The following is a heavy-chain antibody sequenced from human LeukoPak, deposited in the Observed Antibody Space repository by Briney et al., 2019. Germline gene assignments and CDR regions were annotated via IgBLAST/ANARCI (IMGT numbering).Heavy chain of an antibody. J-gene: IGHJ6*03. V-gene: IGHV3-23*01. CDR2: ISGSGGST. D-gene: IGHD2-2*01. Sequence: GGTLRLSCAASDFTFSSYAMSWVRQAPGKGLEWVSAISGSGGSTYYADSVRGRFTISRDNSKNTLYLQMNSLRAEDTAVYYCAKAWGTSIFYYYYYMDVWGKGTTVTVSS. CDR1: DFTFSSYA. CDR3: AKAWGTSIFYYYYYMDV.